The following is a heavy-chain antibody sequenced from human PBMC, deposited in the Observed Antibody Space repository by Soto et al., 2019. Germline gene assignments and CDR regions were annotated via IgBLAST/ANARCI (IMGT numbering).Heavy chain of an antibody. CDR2: ISYDGSNK. J-gene: IGHJ4*02. CDR1: GFTFSSYG. CDR3: ARDYSSYGPFDY. Sequence: GGSLRLSCAASGFTFSSYGMHWVRQAPGKGLEWVAVISYDGSNKYYADSVKGRFTISRDNSKNTLYLQMNSLRAEDTAVYYCARDYSSYGPFDYWGQGTLVTVSS. V-gene: IGHV3-30*03. D-gene: IGHD5-18*01.